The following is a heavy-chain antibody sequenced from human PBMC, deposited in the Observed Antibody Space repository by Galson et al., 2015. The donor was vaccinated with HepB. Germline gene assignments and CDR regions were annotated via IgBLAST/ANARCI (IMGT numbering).Heavy chain of an antibody. CDR1: GYTFTGYY. CDR2: INPNSGGT. D-gene: IGHD2-2*01. CDR3: ARDQFGGYCSSTSCAGMDV. Sequence: SVKVSCKASGYTFTGYYMHWVRQAPGQGLEWMGWINPNSGGTNYAQKFQGWVTMTRDTSISTAYMELSRLRSDDTAVYYCARDQFGGYCSSTSCAGMDVWGQGTTVTVSS. J-gene: IGHJ6*02. V-gene: IGHV1-2*04.